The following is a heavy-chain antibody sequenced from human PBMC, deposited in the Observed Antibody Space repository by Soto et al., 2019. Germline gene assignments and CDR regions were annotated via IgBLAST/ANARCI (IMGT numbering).Heavy chain of an antibody. D-gene: IGHD3-10*01. Sequence: QVQLQESGPGLVKPSQTLSLTCTVSGGSIRRANSYWSWIRQHPGKGLEWIGYIYHSGSTYYNPSLKSRVTISIDTSQNQFSLTLTSVTAADTAIFYCARDRLSLIRGVPHYDGIDVWGQGTTVTVSS. CDR1: GGSIRRANSY. CDR2: IYHSGST. CDR3: ARDRLSLIRGVPHYDGIDV. V-gene: IGHV4-31*03. J-gene: IGHJ6*02.